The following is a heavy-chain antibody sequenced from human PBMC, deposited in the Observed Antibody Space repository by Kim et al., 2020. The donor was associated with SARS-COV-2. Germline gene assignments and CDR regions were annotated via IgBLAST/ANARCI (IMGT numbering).Heavy chain of an antibody. CDR1: GFTFSSYA. CDR3: AKGHSSGWYEDAFDI. Sequence: GGSLRLSCAASGFTFSSYAMSWVRQAPGKGLEWVSTISGSGGGTYYADSVKGRFTISRDNSKNTLYLQMNSLRAEDTAVYYCAKGHSSGWYEDAFDICGQGTMVTVSS. J-gene: IGHJ3*02. V-gene: IGHV3-23*01. D-gene: IGHD6-19*01. CDR2: ISGSGGGT.